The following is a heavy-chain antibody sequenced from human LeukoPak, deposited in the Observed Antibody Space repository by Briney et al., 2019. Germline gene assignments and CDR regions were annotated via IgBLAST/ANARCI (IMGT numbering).Heavy chain of an antibody. V-gene: IGHV1-2*02. Sequence: EASVKVSCKASGYTFTSYAMNWVRQAPGQGLEWMGWINPNSGGTNYAQKFQGRVTMTRDTSITTAYMQLSRLRSDDTAVYYCARVPVSCAFDIWGQGTMVTVSS. CDR1: GYTFTSYA. CDR2: INPNSGGT. CDR3: ARVPVSCAFDI. J-gene: IGHJ3*02.